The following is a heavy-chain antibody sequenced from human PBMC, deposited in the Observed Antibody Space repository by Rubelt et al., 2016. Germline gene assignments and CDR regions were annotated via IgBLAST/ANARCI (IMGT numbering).Heavy chain of an antibody. V-gene: IGHV4-39*07. D-gene: IGHD1/OR15-1a*01. CDR3: ARGGTGWIDP. CDR2: TYHSGTT. Sequence: QVQLQQWGAGLLKPSETLSLTCTVSGDSISSSDDYWAWIRQPPGTGLEWIGSTYHSGTTFYNPALKGRVPISVDTAKNQFSLNLNSVTAADTAVYYCARGGTGWIDPWGQGTLVTVSS. J-gene: IGHJ5*02. CDR1: GDSISSSDDY.